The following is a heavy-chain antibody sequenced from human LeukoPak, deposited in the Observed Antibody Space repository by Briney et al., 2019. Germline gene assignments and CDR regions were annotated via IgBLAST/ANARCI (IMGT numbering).Heavy chain of an antibody. CDR2: NYYSGST. CDR3: ARDRGSGSSHPFDY. Sequence: SETLSLTCTVSGGSISSYYWSWIRQPPGKGLEWIGYNYYSGSTNYNPSLKSRVTISVDTSKNQFSLKLSSVTAADTAVYYCARDRGSGSSHPFDYWGQGTLVTVSS. D-gene: IGHD1-26*01. V-gene: IGHV4-59*01. J-gene: IGHJ4*02. CDR1: GGSISSYY.